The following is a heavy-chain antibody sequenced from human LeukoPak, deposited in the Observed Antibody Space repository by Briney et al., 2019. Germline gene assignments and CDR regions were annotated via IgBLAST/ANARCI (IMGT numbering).Heavy chain of an antibody. CDR1: GGSFSSYY. CDR2: IYYSGST. J-gene: IGHJ6*03. CDR3: ARLEYYNYCYMDV. Sequence: SETLSLTCAVYGGSFSSYYWSWIRQPPGKGLEWIGYIYYSGSTNYNPSLKSRVTISVDTSKNQFSLKLSSVTAADTAVYYCARLEYYNYCYMDVWGKGTTVAVSS. V-gene: IGHV4-59*08.